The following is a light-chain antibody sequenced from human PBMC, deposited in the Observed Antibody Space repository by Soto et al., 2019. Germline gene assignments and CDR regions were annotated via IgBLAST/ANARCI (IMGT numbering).Light chain of an antibody. J-gene: IGKJ4*01. CDR1: QSTGVN. CDR2: DVS. CDR3: QHSKSWPLT. V-gene: IGKV3-15*01. Sequence: EIVLTQSPSTLSVSPGDRATISCRASQSTGVNLPWYQQKPGQAPRLLIYDVSTRAAGIPARFSGSGSGTEFTLTISSLQSEDFAVYYCQHSKSWPLTFGGGTKVE.